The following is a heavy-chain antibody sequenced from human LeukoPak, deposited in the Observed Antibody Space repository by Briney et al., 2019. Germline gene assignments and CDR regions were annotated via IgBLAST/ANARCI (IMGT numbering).Heavy chain of an antibody. D-gene: IGHD5-18*01. CDR3: TIERYSYGCYY. J-gene: IGHJ4*02. Sequence: GGSLRLSCAASGFTFSSAWMSWVRQAPGEGLEWVGRIKGKTDGGTTDYAAPVKGSFTISRDDSKNTMYQQKNSLKTEDTAVYYCTIERYSYGCYYWGQGTLVAGSS. CDR2: IKGKTDGGTT. CDR1: GFTFSSAW. V-gene: IGHV3-15*01.